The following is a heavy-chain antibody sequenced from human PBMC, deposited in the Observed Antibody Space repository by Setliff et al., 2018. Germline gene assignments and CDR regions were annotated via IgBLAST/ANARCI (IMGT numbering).Heavy chain of an antibody. CDR2: ISRGGTLI. Sequence: PGGSLRLSCAASGFSFSDYYMSWIRQTPGKGLEWVAYISRGGTLIYYPDSVRGRFTISRDDAKNSVSLQMNSLRAEDTAVYYCSTKGVPGTGGQGTLVTVSS. CDR1: GFSFSDYY. J-gene: IGHJ4*02. D-gene: IGHD6-19*01. V-gene: IGHV3-11*01. CDR3: STKGVPGT.